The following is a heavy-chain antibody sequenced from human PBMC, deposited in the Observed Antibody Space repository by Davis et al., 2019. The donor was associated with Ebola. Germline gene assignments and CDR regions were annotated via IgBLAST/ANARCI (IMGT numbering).Heavy chain of an antibody. CDR3: AKDPVRFGY. CDR2: FTGSGGST. Sequence: GGSLRLSCAASGLTFTNYWMSWVRQAPGKGLEWVSSFTGSGGSTYYADSVKVRFTISRDNSKNKLYLQMNSLRAEDTAVYYCAKDPVRFGYWGQGTLVTVSS. D-gene: IGHD4-17*01. CDR1: GLTFTNYW. V-gene: IGHV3-23*01. J-gene: IGHJ4*02.